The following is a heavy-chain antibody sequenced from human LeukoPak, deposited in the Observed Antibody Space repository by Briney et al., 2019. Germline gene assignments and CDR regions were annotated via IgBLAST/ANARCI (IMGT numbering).Heavy chain of an antibody. J-gene: IGHJ5*02. D-gene: IGHD3-10*01. Sequence: SETLSLTCTVSGDSVSRSPYYWGWIRQPAGKGLEWIGRMYTSGSANYNPSLKSRVTISVDSSRNHFSLKLNSVTAADTAVYYCARQADYGLFDPWGQGTLVTVSS. CDR3: ARQADYGLFDP. CDR2: MYTSGSA. V-gene: IGHV4-61*02. CDR1: GDSVSRSPYY.